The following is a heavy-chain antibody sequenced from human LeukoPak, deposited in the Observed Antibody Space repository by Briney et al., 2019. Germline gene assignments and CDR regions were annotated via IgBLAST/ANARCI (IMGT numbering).Heavy chain of an antibody. CDR2: IIPILGIA. J-gene: IGHJ3*02. D-gene: IGHD4-23*01. V-gene: IGHV1-69*04. CDR3: ARAEPYGGNGDAFDI. CDR1: GGTFSSYA. Sequence: ASVKVSCKASGGTFSSYAISWVRQAPGQGLEWMGRIIPILGIANYAQKFQGRVTITADKSTSTAYMELSSLRSEDTAVYYCARAEPYGGNGDAFDIWGQGTMVTVSS.